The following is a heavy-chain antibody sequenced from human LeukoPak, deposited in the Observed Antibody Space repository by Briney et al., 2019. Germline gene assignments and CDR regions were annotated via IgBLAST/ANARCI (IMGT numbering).Heavy chain of an antibody. CDR1: GGTFSSYA. CDR2: IIPILGIA. Sequence: SVKVSCKASGGTFSSYAISWVRQAPGQGLEWMGRIIPILGIANYAQKFQGRVTITADKSTSTAYMELSSLRSEDTAVYYCARDPIVPAAIPFYYYGMDVWGQGTTVTVSS. CDR3: ARDPIVPAAIPFYYYGMDV. D-gene: IGHD2-2*01. V-gene: IGHV1-69*04. J-gene: IGHJ6*02.